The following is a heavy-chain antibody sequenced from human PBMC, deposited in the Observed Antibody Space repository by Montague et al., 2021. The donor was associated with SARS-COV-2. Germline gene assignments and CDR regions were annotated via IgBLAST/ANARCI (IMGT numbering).Heavy chain of an antibody. V-gene: IGHV4-39*07. Sequence: SETLSLTCTVSGGSISSSSYYWGGIRQPPGKGLEWIGSIYYSGSTYYNPSLKSRVTISVDTSKNQFSLKLSSVTAADTAVYYCARVGRQQLVRLSGMDVWGQGTTVTVSS. J-gene: IGHJ6*02. CDR1: GGSISSSSYY. CDR2: IYYSGST. D-gene: IGHD6-13*01. CDR3: ARVGRQQLVRLSGMDV.